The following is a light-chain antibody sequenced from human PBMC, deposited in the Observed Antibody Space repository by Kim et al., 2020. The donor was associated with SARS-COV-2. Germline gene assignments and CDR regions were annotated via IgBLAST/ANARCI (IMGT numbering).Light chain of an antibody. CDR3: QSYDSSLSVYV. CDR2: GTS. V-gene: IGLV1-40*01. J-gene: IGLJ1*01. Sequence: QSELTQPPSVSGAPGQRVTISCSGSSYNIGAGYGVHWYQQLPGTAPKLLIYGTSNRPSGVPDRFSGSKSGTSASLAITGLQAEDEADYYCQSYDSSLSVYVFGSGTKVTVL. CDR1: SYNIGAGYG.